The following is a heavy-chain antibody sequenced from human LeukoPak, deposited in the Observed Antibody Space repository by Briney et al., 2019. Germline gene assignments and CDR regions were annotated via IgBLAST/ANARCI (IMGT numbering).Heavy chain of an antibody. D-gene: IGHD3-9*01. Sequence: SETLSLTCTVSGGSISSSSYYWGWIRQPPGKGLEWIGSIYYSGSTYYNPSLKSRATISVDTSKNQFSLKLSSVTAADTAVYYCARYPRYYDILTGYQSKFYFDYWGQGTLVTVSS. CDR1: GGSISSSSYY. CDR3: ARYPRYYDILTGYQSKFYFDY. CDR2: IYYSGST. V-gene: IGHV4-39*01. J-gene: IGHJ4*02.